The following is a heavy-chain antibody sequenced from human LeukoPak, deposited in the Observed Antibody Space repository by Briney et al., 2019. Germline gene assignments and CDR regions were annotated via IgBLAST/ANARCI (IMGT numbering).Heavy chain of an antibody. J-gene: IGHJ6*03. Sequence: SETLSLTCAVYGGSFSGYYWSWIRQPPGKGLEWIGYIYYSGSTNYNPSLKSRVTISVDTSKNQFSLKLSSVTAADTAVYYCASSGSPHYYYYMDVWGKGTTVTISS. D-gene: IGHD3-10*01. V-gene: IGHV4-59*01. CDR2: IYYSGST. CDR3: ASSGSPHYYYYMDV. CDR1: GGSFSGYY.